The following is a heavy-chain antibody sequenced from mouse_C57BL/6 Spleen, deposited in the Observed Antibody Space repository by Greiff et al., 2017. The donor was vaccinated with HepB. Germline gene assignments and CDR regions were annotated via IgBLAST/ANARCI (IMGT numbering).Heavy chain of an antibody. CDR3: ARGQGYYGSSYGYFDV. V-gene: IGHV5-16*01. Sequence: VQLKESEGGLVQPGSSMKLSCTASGFTFSDYYMAWVRQVPEKGLEWVANINYDGSSTYYLDSLKSRFIISRDNAKNILYLQMSSLKSEDTATYYCARGQGYYGSSYGYFDVWGTGTTVTVSS. D-gene: IGHD1-1*01. CDR1: GFTFSDYY. J-gene: IGHJ1*03. CDR2: INYDGSST.